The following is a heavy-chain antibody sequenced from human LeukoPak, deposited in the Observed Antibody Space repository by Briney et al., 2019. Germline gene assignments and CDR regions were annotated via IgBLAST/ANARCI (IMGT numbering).Heavy chain of an antibody. J-gene: IGHJ6*03. Sequence: SETLSLTCTVSGYSISSGYYWGWIRQPPGKGLEWIGSIYHSGSTYYNPSLKSRVTISVDTSKNQFSLKLTSVTAADTAVYYCARREGGPVQLWLRNYMDVWGRGTTVPVS. CDR1: GYSISSGYY. V-gene: IGHV4-38-2*02. D-gene: IGHD5-18*01. CDR3: ARREGGPVQLWLRNYMDV. CDR2: IYHSGST.